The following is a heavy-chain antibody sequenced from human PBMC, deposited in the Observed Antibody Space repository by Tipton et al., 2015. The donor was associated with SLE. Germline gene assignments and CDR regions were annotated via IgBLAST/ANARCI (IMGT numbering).Heavy chain of an antibody. CDR3: ARGATVDWDRVAFDS. CDR2: VFYSGTT. J-gene: IGHJ4*02. D-gene: IGHD3/OR15-3a*01. V-gene: IGHV4-39*07. Sequence: SLTCTVSGGSINTNNYYWGWVRQPPGKGLEWIGSVFYSGTTYYKPSLRSRVTISIDTSKNQFSLKLSSVTAADTAVYYCARGATVDWDRVAFDSWGQGTLVTVSS. CDR1: GGSINTNNYY.